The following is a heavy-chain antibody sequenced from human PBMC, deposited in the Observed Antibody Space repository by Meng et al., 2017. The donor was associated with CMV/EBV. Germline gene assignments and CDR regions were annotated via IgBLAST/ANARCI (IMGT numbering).Heavy chain of an antibody. J-gene: IGHJ4*02. Sequence: ETLSLTCAVYGGSFSGYYWSWIRQPPGKGLEWVSSISSSSSYIYYADSVNGRFTISRDNAKNSLYLQMNSLRAEDTAVYYCARDLGAQVGYQLKSGDGDVFFDYWGQGTLVTVSS. CDR1: GGSFSGYY. V-gene: IGHV3-21*01. D-gene: IGHD2-2*01. CDR3: ARDLGAQVGYQLKSGDGDVFFDY. CDR2: ISSSSSYI.